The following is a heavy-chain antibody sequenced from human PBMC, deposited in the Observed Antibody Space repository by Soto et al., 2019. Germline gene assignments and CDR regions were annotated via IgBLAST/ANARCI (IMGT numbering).Heavy chain of an antibody. CDR1: GYTFTSYD. J-gene: IGHJ6*02. CDR3: ARGTTYYDFWSGTSGDYYYGMDV. Sequence: ASVKVSCKASGYTFTSYDINWVRQATGQGLEWMGWMNPNSGNTDYAQKLQGRVTMTRNTSISTAYMELRSLRSDDTAVYYCARGTTYYDFWSGTSGDYYYGMDVWGQGTTVTVSS. CDR2: MNPNSGNT. D-gene: IGHD3-3*01. V-gene: IGHV1-8*01.